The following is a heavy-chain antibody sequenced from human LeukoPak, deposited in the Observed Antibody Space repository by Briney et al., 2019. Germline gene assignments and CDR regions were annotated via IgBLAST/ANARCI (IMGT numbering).Heavy chain of an antibody. V-gene: IGHV3-49*03. D-gene: IGHD5-18*01. CDR1: GFTFGDYA. J-gene: IGHJ4*02. Sequence: GGSLRLSCTSSGFTFGDYAMSWFRQAPGKGLEWVAFIRGKAYGGTTEYAASVKGRFIISRDDSKSIAYLQMNSLKTEDTAVYYCTKYSGRIDYWGQGTLVAVSS. CDR2: IRGKAYGGTT. CDR3: TKYSGRIDY.